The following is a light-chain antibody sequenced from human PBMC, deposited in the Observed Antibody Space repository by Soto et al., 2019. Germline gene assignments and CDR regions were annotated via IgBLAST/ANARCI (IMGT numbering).Light chain of an antibody. CDR3: FSYTANDYWV. J-gene: IGLJ3*02. CDR2: AVR. CDR1: NSVDGRYHS. Sequence: QSVLTQPHSVSGAPGQSVTTSCTVTNSVDGRYHSVSWYQQLPGKAPQLIFSAVRQRPFGVPDRFSGSKSGNPAPLTISGLQTDDEADYFCFSYTANDYWVFGGGTKVTVL. V-gene: IGLV2-11*01.